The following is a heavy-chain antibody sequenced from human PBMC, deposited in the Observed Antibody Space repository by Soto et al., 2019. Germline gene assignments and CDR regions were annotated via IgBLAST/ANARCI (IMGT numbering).Heavy chain of an antibody. V-gene: IGHV3-23*01. D-gene: IGHD6-19*01. CDR1: GFTFSSYA. CDR3: AKDLDSSGWYVGKVFDY. Sequence: EVQLLESGGGLVQPGGSLRLSCAASGFTFSSYAMSWVRQAPGKGLEWVSAISGSGGSTYYADSVKGRFTISRDNSKNTLYLQMNSLRAEDTAVYYCAKDLDSSGWYVGKVFDYWGQGTLVTVSS. CDR2: ISGSGGST. J-gene: IGHJ4*02.